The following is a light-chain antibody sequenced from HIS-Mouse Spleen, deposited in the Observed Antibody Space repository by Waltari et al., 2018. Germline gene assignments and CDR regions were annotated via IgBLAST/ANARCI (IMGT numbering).Light chain of an antibody. Sequence: SYVLTQPPSVSVAPGKTARITCGGNNIGSESVHWYQQKPGQAPVLVVYDDSDRPSGFPERFSGSNSGNTATLTISRVEAGDGADYYCQVWDSSSDHVVFGGGTKLTVL. CDR2: DDS. CDR3: QVWDSSSDHVV. J-gene: IGLJ2*01. V-gene: IGLV3-21*03. CDR1: NIGSES.